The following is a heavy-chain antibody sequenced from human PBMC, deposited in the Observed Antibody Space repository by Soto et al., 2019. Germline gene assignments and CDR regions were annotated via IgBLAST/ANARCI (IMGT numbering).Heavy chain of an antibody. V-gene: IGHV4-39*01. J-gene: IGHJ5*02. CDR1: GGSISSSSYY. CDR3: ARHMGYSSGWGLYPLRNWFDP. CDR2: IYYSGST. D-gene: IGHD6-19*01. Sequence: SETLSLTCTVSGGSISSSSYYWGWIRQPPGKGLEWIGSIYYSGSTYYNPSLKSRVTISVDTSKNQFSLKLSSVTAADTAVYYCARHMGYSSGWGLYPLRNWFDPWGQGTLVTVSS.